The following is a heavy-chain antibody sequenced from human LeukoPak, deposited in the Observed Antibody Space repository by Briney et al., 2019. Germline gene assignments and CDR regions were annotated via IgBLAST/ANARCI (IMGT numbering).Heavy chain of an antibody. J-gene: IGHJ5*02. CDR3: ARVSYPSAVRYNWFDP. V-gene: IGHV4-59*01. D-gene: IGHD3-10*01. Sequence: ESSETLPLTCTVSGGSISSYYWSRIRQPPGKGLEWIGYIYYSGSTNYNPSLKSRVTISVDTSKNQFSLKLSSVTAADTAVYYCARVSYPSAVRYNWFDPWGQGTLVTVSS. CDR1: GGSISSYY. CDR2: IYYSGST.